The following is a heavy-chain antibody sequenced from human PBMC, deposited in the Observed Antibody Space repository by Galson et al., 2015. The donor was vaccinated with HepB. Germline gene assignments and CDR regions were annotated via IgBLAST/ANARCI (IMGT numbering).Heavy chain of an antibody. CDR1: GFTFSNAW. CDR2: INSDGSSV. J-gene: IGHJ3*02. Sequence: SLRLSCAASGFTFSNAWMSWVRQAPGKGLVWVSRINSDGSSVSYADSVKGRFTISRDNAKNTLYLQMNSLRVEDTAVYYCARWAVLLHDAFDIWGQGTLVTVSS. V-gene: IGHV3-74*01. D-gene: IGHD6-19*01. CDR3: ARWAVLLHDAFDI.